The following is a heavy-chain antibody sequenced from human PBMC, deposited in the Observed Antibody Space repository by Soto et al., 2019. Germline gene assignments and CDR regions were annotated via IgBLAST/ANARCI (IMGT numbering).Heavy chain of an antibody. CDR3: ARRAHMSRRGETFSYYYYGMDV. J-gene: IGHJ6*02. V-gene: IGHV5-10-1*01. Sequence: GESLKISCKGSGYSFTSYWISWVRQMPGKGLEWMGRFYPFYSYTNYSPSFQGHVTISADNSISTAYLQWSSLKASDTAMYYCARRAHMSRRGETFSYYYYGMDVWGQGTTVTVS. D-gene: IGHD3-16*01. CDR2: FYPFYSYT. CDR1: GYSFTSYW.